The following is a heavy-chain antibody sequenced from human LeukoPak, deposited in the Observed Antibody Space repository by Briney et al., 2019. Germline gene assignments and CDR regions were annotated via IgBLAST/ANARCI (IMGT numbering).Heavy chain of an antibody. J-gene: IGHJ3*02. CDR1: GFTFDDYA. D-gene: IGHD6-6*01. CDR2: ISWNSGSI. Sequence: GGSLRLSCAASGFTFDDYAMHWVPHAPGKGLEWVSGISWNSGSIGYADSVKGRFTISRDNAKNSLYLQMNSLRAEDTALYYCAKGSIQNAFDIWGQGTMVTVSS. V-gene: IGHV3-9*01. CDR3: AKGSIQNAFDI.